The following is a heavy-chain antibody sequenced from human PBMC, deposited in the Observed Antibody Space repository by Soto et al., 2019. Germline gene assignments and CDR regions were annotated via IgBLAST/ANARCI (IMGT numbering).Heavy chain of an antibody. CDR2: ISDSGGTT. V-gene: IGHV3-23*01. Sequence: QTGGSLRLSCAASGFTFSTYAMSWVRQAPGQGLEWVSIISDSGGTTYYADSVKGRFTISRDNSKDTVYLQMNSLRLEDTAVYYCARGPSYSDSYFDHWGQGTLVTVSS. D-gene: IGHD4-17*01. CDR1: GFTFSTYA. J-gene: IGHJ4*02. CDR3: ARGPSYSDSYFDH.